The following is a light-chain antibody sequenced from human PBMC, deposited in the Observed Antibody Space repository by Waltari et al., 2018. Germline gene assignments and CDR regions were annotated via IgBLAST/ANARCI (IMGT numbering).Light chain of an antibody. Sequence: IVLTQSPGTLSLSPGERATLSCRASQSVSKYLAWYQQRPGQAPRLLIYAASTRATGIPDRFSGSGFGTDFSLTISRLEHEDFAVYYCQNHERLPATFGQGTKVEIK. J-gene: IGKJ1*01. CDR2: AAS. CDR3: QNHERLPAT. V-gene: IGKV3-20*01. CDR1: QSVSKY.